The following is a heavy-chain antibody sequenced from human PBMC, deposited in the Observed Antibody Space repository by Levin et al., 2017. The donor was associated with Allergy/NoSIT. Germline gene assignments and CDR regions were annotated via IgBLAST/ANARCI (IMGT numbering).Heavy chain of an antibody. CDR2: ISATGGTT. D-gene: IGHD1-26*01. V-gene: IGHV3-23*01. CDR3: ARRGCDSATCYGRRFYLDA. J-gene: IGHJ4*02. CDR1: GFTSSNYA. Sequence: PGGSLRLSCVASGFTSSNYALSWVRQAPGKGLEWVSAISATGGTTHDADSVKGRFSISRDNARNTLLLQMNSLRPEDTAVYYCARRGCDSATCYGRRFYLDAWGQGALVTVSS.